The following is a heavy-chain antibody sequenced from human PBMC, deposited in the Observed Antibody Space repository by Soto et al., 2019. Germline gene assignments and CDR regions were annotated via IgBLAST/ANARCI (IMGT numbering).Heavy chain of an antibody. V-gene: IGHV3-13*01. CDR1: GFTFSSYD. J-gene: IGHJ4*02. Sequence: GGSLRLSCAASGFTFSSYDMHWVRQATGKGLEWVSAIGTAGDTYYPGSVKGRFTISRENAKNSLYLQMNSLRAEDTAVYYCARASDFWSGYTLDYWGQGTLVTVSS. D-gene: IGHD3-3*01. CDR3: ARASDFWSGYTLDY. CDR2: IGTAGDT.